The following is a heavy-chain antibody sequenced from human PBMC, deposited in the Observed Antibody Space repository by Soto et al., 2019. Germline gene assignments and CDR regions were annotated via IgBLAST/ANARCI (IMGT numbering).Heavy chain of an antibody. CDR3: AKTGHIVLVPADKNWLDS. D-gene: IGHD2-2*01. CDR2: ISGSGGST. CDR1: GVTFSSYA. J-gene: IGHJ5*01. V-gene: IGHV3-23*01. Sequence: SLRLSCVASGVTFSSYAVSWVRQAPGKVLDWVSAISGSGGSTYYAGSVKGRFNISRDNSKNTVFLQVNSLRAEDTAIYYCAKTGHIVLVPADKNWLDSWGQGTLVTVSS.